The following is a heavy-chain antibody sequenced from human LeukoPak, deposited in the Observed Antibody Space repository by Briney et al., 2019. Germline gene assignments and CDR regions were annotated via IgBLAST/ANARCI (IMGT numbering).Heavy chain of an antibody. CDR3: ARNPSGYHFDS. D-gene: IGHD6-13*01. J-gene: IGHJ4*02. CDR1: GYTFTSNW. Sequence: GESLKISCKGSGYTFTSNWIGWVRQMPGKGLEWMGIIYPGDSETRYSPSFQGQVTMSADKSISTAYLQWSSLKASDTAMYYCARNPSGYHFDSWGQGTLVTVSS. CDR2: IYPGDSET. V-gene: IGHV5-51*01.